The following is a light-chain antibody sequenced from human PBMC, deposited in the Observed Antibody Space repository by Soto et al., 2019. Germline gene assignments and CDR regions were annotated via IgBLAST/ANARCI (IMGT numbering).Light chain of an antibody. J-gene: IGLJ3*02. CDR2: SDN. CDR3: AAWDDSRHGSMM. V-gene: IGLV1-44*01. Sequence: QTVVTQPPSASGTPGQRVTISCSGSSSNIGSNTVNWYQQLPGTAPKLLIYSDNQRPSGVPDRFSGSKSGTSASLAISGLQSEDEADYYCAAWDDSRHGSMMFGGGTKLTVL. CDR1: SSNIGSNT.